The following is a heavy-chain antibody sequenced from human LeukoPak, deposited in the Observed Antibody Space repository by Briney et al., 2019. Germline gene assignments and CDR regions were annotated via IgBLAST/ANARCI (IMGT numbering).Heavy chain of an antibody. CDR2: IYYSGST. Sequence: SETLSLTCTVSGGSISSYYWSWLRQPPGKGLEWIGYIYYSGSTNYNPSLKSRVTISVDTSKNQFSLKLSSVTAADTAVYYCARAIYREDAFDIWGQGTMVTVSS. CDR3: ARAIYREDAFDI. D-gene: IGHD2-2*02. CDR1: GGSISSYY. J-gene: IGHJ3*02. V-gene: IGHV4-59*01.